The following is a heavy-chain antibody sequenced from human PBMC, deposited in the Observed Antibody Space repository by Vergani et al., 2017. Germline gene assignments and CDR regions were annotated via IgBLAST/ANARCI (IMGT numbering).Heavy chain of an antibody. CDR1: GGSFSGYY. Sequence: QVQLQQWGAGLLKPSETLSLTCAVYGGSFSGYYWSWIRQPPGKGLEWIGEINHSGSTNYNPSLKSRVTISVDKSKNQFSLKLSSVTAADTAVYYCARGPGWYYGGNPFGYWGQGTLVTVSS. V-gene: IGHV4-34*01. CDR2: INHSGST. CDR3: ARGPGWYYGGNPFGY. J-gene: IGHJ4*02. D-gene: IGHD4-23*01.